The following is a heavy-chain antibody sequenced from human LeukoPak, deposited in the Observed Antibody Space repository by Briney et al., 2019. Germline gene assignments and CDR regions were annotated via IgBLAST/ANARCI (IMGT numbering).Heavy chain of an antibody. CDR2: IDRSGGST. CDR1: GFTFSSYG. Sequence: QPGRSLRLSCAASGFTFSSYGMHWVRQAPGKGLEWVAAIDRSGGSTFYADSVKGRFTISKDNSKNTLYLQINSLRVDDTAIYYCARGSHGEHDSWGQGTLVTVSS. J-gene: IGHJ5*01. V-gene: IGHV3-23*01. D-gene: IGHD4-17*01. CDR3: ARGSHGEHDS.